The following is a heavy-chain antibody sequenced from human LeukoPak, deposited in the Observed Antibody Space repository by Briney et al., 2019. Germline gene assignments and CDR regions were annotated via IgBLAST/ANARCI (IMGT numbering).Heavy chain of an antibody. Sequence: GGSLRLSCAASGFTFSSYWMHWVRQAPGKGLEWVAVIWYDGSNKYYADSVKGRFTISRDNSKNTLYLQMNSLRAEDTAVYYCARDPTEYYDFWSGYLDVWGQGTLVTVSS. CDR2: IWYDGSNK. V-gene: IGHV3-33*08. J-gene: IGHJ4*02. CDR1: GFTFSSYW. D-gene: IGHD3-3*01. CDR3: ARDPTEYYDFWSGYLDV.